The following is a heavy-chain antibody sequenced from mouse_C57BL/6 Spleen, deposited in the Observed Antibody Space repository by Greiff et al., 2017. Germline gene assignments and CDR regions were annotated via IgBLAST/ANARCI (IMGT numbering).Heavy chain of an antibody. CDR1: GYTFTDYY. D-gene: IGHD2-4*01. CDR2: INPYNGGT. CDR3: ARGWDYDVAY. Sequence: EVQRVESGPVLVKPGASVKMSCKASGYTFTDYYMNWVKQSHGKSLEWIGVINPYNGGTSYNQKFKGKATLTVDKSSSTAYMELNSLTSEDSAVYYCARGWDYDVAYWGQGTLVTVSA. J-gene: IGHJ3*01. V-gene: IGHV1-19*01.